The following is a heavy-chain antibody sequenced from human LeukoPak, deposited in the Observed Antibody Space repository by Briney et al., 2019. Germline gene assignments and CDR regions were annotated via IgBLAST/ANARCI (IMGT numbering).Heavy chain of an antibody. CDR2: IYENGGTT. CDR3: AKDFRIGYSAHFDY. J-gene: IGHJ4*02. V-gene: IGHV3-23*01. CDR1: GFTFRSHA. Sequence: GGSLRLSCVGSGFTFRSHAMSWVCQAPEKGLELVSGIYENGGTTYYADSVKGRFSISRDNSKNTLYLQMDSLRGEDTAVYYCAKDFRIGYSAHFDYWGQGALVTVSS. D-gene: IGHD2-21*01.